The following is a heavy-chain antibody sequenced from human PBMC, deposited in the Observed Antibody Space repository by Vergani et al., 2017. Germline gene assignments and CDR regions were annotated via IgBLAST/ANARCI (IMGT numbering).Heavy chain of an antibody. CDR2: ISSSSSYI. V-gene: IGHV3-21*01. CDR1: GFTFSSYS. Sequence: EVQLVESGGGLVKPGGSLRLSCAASGFTFSSYSMNWVRQAPGKGLEWVSSISSSSSYIYYADSVKGRFTISRDNAKNSLYLQMNSLRAEDTAVYYCARGPTVVTPSYFDYWGQGTLVTVSS. D-gene: IGHD4-23*01. CDR3: ARGPTVVTPSYFDY. J-gene: IGHJ4*02.